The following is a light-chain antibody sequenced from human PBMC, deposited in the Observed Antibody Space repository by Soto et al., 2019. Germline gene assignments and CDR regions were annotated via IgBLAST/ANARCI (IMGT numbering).Light chain of an antibody. Sequence: EIVLTQSPGTLSLSPGERATLSFRASQSVASSHLAWYRQKPGQTPRLLIYDASSRATGIPDRISGSGSGTDFTLTISGLETEDFAVYYCQEYGSAPLTLGPGTKVDIK. CDR3: QEYGSAPLT. CDR1: QSVASSH. J-gene: IGKJ3*01. V-gene: IGKV3-20*01. CDR2: DAS.